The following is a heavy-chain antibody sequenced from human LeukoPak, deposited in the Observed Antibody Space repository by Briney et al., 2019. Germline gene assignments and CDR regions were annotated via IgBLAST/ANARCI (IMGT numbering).Heavy chain of an antibody. D-gene: IGHD2-8*01. V-gene: IGHV1-2*02. CDR1: GYTFTGYY. CDR2: INPNSGGT. Sequence: GASVKVSCKASGYTFTGYYMHWVRQAPGQGLEWMGWINPNSGGTNYAQKFQGRVTLTRDTSISTAYMELSRLRSDDTAVYYCARDIHCTNGVCSPHHAFDIWGQGTMVTVSS. CDR3: ARDIHCTNGVCSPHHAFDI. J-gene: IGHJ3*02.